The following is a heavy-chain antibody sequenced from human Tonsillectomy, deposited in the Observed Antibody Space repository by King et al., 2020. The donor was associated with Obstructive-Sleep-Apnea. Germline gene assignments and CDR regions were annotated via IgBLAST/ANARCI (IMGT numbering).Heavy chain of an antibody. V-gene: IGHV3-30*18. CDR2: ISYDGSNK. CDR3: AKDGPSRAYDFWSGESTRRSEAFDY. CDR1: GFTFSSYG. J-gene: IGHJ4*02. D-gene: IGHD3-3*01. Sequence: QLVQSGGGVVQPGRSLRLSCAASGFTFSSYGMHWVRQAPGKGLEWVAVISYDGSNKYYADSVKGRFTISRDNSKNTLYLQMNSLRAEDTAVYYCAKDGPSRAYDFWSGESTRRSEAFDYWGQGTLVTVSS.